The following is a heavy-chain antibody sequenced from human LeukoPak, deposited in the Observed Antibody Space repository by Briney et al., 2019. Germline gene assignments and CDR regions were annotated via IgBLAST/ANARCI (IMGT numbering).Heavy chain of an antibody. CDR2: IKQDESEK. V-gene: IGHV3-7*01. J-gene: IGHJ4*02. CDR1: GFSFSSYW. CDR3: ARGPSGYHNT. Sequence: GGSLRLSCEASGFSFSSYWMTWVRQPPGKGPEWVANIKQDESEKYSVDSVKGRFTISRDNAKNSVYLHMNSLRAEDTAVYYCARGPSGYHNTGGQGTLVTVSS. D-gene: IGHD5-12*01.